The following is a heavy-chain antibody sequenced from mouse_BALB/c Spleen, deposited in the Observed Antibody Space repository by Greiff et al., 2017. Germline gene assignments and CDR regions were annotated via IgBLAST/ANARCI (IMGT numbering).Heavy chain of an antibody. Sequence: EVMLVESGGGLVQPGGSRKLSCAASGFTFSSFGMHWVRQAPVKGLEWVAYISSGSSTIYYADTVKGRFTISRDNPKNTLFLQMTSLRSEDTAMYYCASHRYDGGWFAYWGQGTLVTVSA. V-gene: IGHV5-17*02. CDR1: GFTFSSFG. CDR3: ASHRYDGGWFAY. D-gene: IGHD2-14*01. CDR2: ISSGSSTI. J-gene: IGHJ3*01.